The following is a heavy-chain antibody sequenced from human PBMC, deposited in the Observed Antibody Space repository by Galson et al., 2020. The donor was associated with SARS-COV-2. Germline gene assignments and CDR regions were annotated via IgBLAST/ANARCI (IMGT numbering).Heavy chain of an antibody. D-gene: IGHD2-2*01. Sequence: ASVKVSCKASGYTFSDYYIHWLRQAPGQGPAWMGWINPSSGDTNYAQKFQGRVTMTRDTSISTAYMELNRLRSDDTAVYYCARFRTPDYWGQGTLVTVSS. J-gene: IGHJ4*02. CDR3: ARFRTPDY. CDR1: GYTFSDYY. V-gene: IGHV1-2*02. CDR2: INPSSGDT.